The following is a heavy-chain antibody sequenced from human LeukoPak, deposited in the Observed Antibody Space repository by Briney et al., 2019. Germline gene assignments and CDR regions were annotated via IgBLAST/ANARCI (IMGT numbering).Heavy chain of an antibody. CDR3: AGELTNYGSGSYSSWYYYYYMDV. CDR1: GYTFTGYY. J-gene: IGHJ6*03. D-gene: IGHD3-10*01. Sequence: ASVKVSCKASGYTFTGYYMHWVRQAPGQGLEWMGWINPNSGGTHYAQKFQGRVTMTRDTSISTAYMELSRLRSDDTAVYYCAGELTNYGSGSYSSWYYYYYMDVWGKGTTVTISS. V-gene: IGHV1-2*02. CDR2: INPNSGGT.